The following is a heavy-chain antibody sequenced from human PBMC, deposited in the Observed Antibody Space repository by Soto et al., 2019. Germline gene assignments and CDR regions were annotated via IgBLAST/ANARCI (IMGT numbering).Heavy chain of an antibody. V-gene: IGHV3-21*01. CDR2: ISSSSSYI. D-gene: IGHD6-19*01. Sequence: EVQLVESGGGLVKPGGSLRLSCAASGFTFSSYSMNWVRQAPGKGLEWVSSISSSSSYIYYADSVKGRFTISRDNAKNSLYLQMNSLRAEDTDVYYCARDRAVAGTDGAFDIWGQGTMVTVSS. CDR3: ARDRAVAGTDGAFDI. CDR1: GFTFSSYS. J-gene: IGHJ3*02.